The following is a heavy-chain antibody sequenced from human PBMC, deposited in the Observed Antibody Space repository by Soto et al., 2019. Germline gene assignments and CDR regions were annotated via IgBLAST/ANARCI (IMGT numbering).Heavy chain of an antibody. Sequence: ASVKVSCKASGYTFTRNAIHWVRQAPGQRLEWIGKINPSGGSTSYAQKFQGRVTMTRDTSTSTVYMELSSLRSEDTAVYYCARDYDSSGYFPIFDYWGQGTLVTVSS. CDR1: GYTFTRNA. J-gene: IGHJ4*02. D-gene: IGHD3-22*01. CDR2: INPSGGST. CDR3: ARDYDSSGYFPIFDY. V-gene: IGHV1-46*03.